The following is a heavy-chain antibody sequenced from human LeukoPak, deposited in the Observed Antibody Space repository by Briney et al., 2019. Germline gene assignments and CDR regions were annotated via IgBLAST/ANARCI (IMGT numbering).Heavy chain of an antibody. CDR1: GFTFSRYW. J-gene: IGHJ4*02. Sequence: GGSLRLSCTASGFTFSRYWMSWVRQAPGKGLEWVANINQDGSEKYYVDSVKGRFTISRDNAKNSLFLQMNSLRAEDTAVFYCAKAVGMQLWLSYDSSGYYGFDYWGQGIVVTVSS. V-gene: IGHV3-7*01. CDR3: AKAVGMQLWLSYDSSGYYGFDY. D-gene: IGHD3-22*01. CDR2: INQDGSEK.